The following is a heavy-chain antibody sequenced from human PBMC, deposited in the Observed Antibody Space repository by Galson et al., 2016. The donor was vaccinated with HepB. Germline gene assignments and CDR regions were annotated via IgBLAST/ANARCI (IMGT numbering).Heavy chain of an antibody. CDR3: ARGGGLGFYIEY. CDR2: ITPILTTP. V-gene: IGHV1-69*13. D-gene: IGHD3-16*01. J-gene: IGHJ4*02. Sequence: SVKVSCKASGGTFSNYAVVWVRQAPGQGFEWMGGITPILTTPNYAQKFQGRVTINADESTSTVYMEMSSLRSDDTAMYYCARGGGLGFYIEYWGQGTLVTVSS. CDR1: GGTFSNYA.